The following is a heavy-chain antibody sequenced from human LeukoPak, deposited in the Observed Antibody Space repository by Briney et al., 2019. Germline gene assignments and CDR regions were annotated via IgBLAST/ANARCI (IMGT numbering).Heavy chain of an antibody. V-gene: IGHV3-23*01. Sequence: PGGSLRLSCAASGFTFSSYAMSWVRQAPGKGLEWVSAISGSGGSTYYADSVKGRFTISRDNSKNTLYLQMNSLRAEDTAVYYCAKPPGYSSGGWYFDLWGRGTLATVSS. D-gene: IGHD6-19*01. J-gene: IGHJ2*01. CDR1: GFTFSSYA. CDR3: AKPPGYSSGGWYFDL. CDR2: ISGSGGST.